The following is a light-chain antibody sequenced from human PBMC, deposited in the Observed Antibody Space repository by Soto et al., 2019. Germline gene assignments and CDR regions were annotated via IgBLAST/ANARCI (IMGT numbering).Light chain of an antibody. J-gene: IGKJ4*01. V-gene: IGKV3D-15*01. CDR2: GAS. CDR3: QQYKDWPPLT. CDR1: QSVNIN. Sequence: EIVMTQSPVTLSASPGERVTLSCRASQSVNINLAWYQQRPGPAPRVLIYGASNRASGIPDRFSGSGSGTDFTLTISSLEPDDVALYYCQQYKDWPPLTFGGGTRVEIK.